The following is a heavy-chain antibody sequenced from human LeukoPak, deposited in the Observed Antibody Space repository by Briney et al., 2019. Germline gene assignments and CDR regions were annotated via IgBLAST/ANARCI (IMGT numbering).Heavy chain of an antibody. J-gene: IGHJ4*02. D-gene: IGHD5-18*01. CDR3: ATGSRYNPAFYFDY. V-gene: IGHV1-69*13. CDR1: GGTFSSYA. Sequence: ASVEVSCKASGGTFSSYAISWVRQAPGQGLEWMGGIIPIFGTANYAQKFQGRVTITADESTSTAYMELSSLRSEDTAVYYCATGSRYNPAFYFDYWGQGTLVTVSS. CDR2: IIPIFGTA.